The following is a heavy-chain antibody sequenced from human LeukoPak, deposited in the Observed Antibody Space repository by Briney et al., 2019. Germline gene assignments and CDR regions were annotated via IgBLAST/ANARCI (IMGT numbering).Heavy chain of an antibody. CDR2: IYYSGST. J-gene: IGHJ4*02. V-gene: IGHV4-39*01. Sequence: SGTLSLTCTVSGGSISNSSSYWGWIRQPPGKGLEWIGSIYYSGSTYYNPSLKSRVTISVDTSKNQFSLKLSSVTAADTAVYYCARHSPVGIFYFDYWGQGTLVTVSS. D-gene: IGHD1-26*01. CDR3: ARHSPVGIFYFDY. CDR1: GGSISNSSSY.